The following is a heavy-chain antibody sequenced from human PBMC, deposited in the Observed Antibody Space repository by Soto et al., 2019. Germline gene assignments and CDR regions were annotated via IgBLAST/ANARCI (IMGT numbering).Heavy chain of an antibody. CDR3: TRTVGDTGDHAFDT. CDR1: GFTFSGSA. V-gene: IGHV3-73*01. Sequence: GGSLRLSCAASGFTFSGSAMHWVRQAAGKGLGWVGRIRSKANSYATAYAASVKGRFTISRDDSKNTAYLQMNSLKTEGTAVYYCTRTVGDTGDHAFDTWGQGTMVTVSS. CDR2: IRSKANSYAT. J-gene: IGHJ3*02. D-gene: IGHD1-26*01.